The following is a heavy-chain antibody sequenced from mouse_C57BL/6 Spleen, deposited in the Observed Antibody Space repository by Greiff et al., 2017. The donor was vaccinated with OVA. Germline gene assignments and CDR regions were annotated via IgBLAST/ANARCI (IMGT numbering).Heavy chain of an antibody. CDR1: GYSFTGYY. V-gene: IGHV1-42*01. J-gene: IGHJ4*01. CDR3: AYGTVYAMDY. Sequence: VQLQQSGPELVKPGASVKISCKASGYSFTGYYMNWVKQSPEKSLEWIGEINPSTGGTTYNQKFKAKATLTVDKSSSTAYMQLKSLTSEDSAVYYCAYGTVYAMDYWGQGTSVTVSS. CDR2: INPSTGGT. D-gene: IGHD1-1*01.